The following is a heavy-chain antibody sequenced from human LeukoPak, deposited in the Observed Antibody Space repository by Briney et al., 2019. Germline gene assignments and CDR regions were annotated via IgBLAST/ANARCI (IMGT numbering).Heavy chain of an antibody. CDR2: IYYSGST. V-gene: IGHV4-59*08. Sequence: SETLSLTCTVSGGSISSYYWSWIRQPPGKGLEWIGYIYYSGSTNYNPSLKSRVTISVDTSKNQFPLKLSSVTAADTAVYYCARQGDEVGATYCPTTNWFDPWGQGTLVTVSS. J-gene: IGHJ5*02. CDR1: GGSISSYY. D-gene: IGHD1-26*01. CDR3: ARQGDEVGATYCPTTNWFDP.